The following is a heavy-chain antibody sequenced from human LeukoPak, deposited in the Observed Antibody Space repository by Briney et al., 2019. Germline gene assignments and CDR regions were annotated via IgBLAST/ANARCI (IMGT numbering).Heavy chain of an antibody. J-gene: IGHJ4*02. CDR3: AKGSSSSRPYYFDY. CDR2: ITGSGTDT. V-gene: IGHV3-23*01. D-gene: IGHD6-6*01. Sequence: PGGSLRLSCAASGFTFYNYAMSWVRQAPGKGLEWVSAITGSGTDTFHADSVKSRFTISRDNSESTLYLQMNSLRAEDAATYYCAKGSSSSRPYYFDYWGQGTLVTVSS. CDR1: GFTFYNYA.